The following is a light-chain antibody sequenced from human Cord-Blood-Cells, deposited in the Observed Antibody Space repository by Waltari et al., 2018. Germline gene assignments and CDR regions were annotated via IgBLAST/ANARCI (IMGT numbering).Light chain of an antibody. J-gene: IGKJ1*01. CDR2: AAS. V-gene: IGKV1-8*01. CDR1: QGISSY. CDR3: QQYYSYPWT. Sequence: AIRMTQSPYSLSASTGDRVTITCRASQGISSYLAWYQQKPGKAPKLLIYAASTLQSGVPSRFSGSGSGTDFTLTISCLQSEDFATYYCQQYYSYPWTFGQGTRWKSN.